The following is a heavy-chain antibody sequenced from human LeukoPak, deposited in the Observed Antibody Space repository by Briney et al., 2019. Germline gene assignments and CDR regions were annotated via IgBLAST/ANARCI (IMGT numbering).Heavy chain of an antibody. D-gene: IGHD1-1*01. Sequence: ASVKVSCKASGYSFSNFGIGWVRQAPGQGLEWVAWIIAVTGITNYAQKFQGRVTVTTDTSTSTAYMELRGLRSDDTAVYYCARDNDHGTFQAENYWGPGTLVTVSS. CDR2: IIAVTGIT. CDR3: ARDNDHGTFQAENY. J-gene: IGHJ4*02. CDR1: GYSFSNFG. V-gene: IGHV1-18*01.